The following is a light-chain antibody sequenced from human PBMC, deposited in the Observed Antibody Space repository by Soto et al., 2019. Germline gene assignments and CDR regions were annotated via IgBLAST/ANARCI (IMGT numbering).Light chain of an antibody. CDR1: QGLSSN. CDR2: VAS. Sequence: EIVMTQSPATLSVSPGERATLSCRASQGLSSNLAWYQQKPGQAPRLHSYVASTRATGIPARFSGSESGTEFTLTISSLQSEDFAVYYCQQYDSWPLTFGGGTKVEIK. J-gene: IGKJ4*01. CDR3: QQYDSWPLT. V-gene: IGKV3-15*01.